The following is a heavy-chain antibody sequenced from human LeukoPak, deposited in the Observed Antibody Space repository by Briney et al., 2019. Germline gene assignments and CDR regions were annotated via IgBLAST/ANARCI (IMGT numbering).Heavy chain of an antibody. D-gene: IGHD2-2*01. J-gene: IGHJ5*02. CDR3: ASSTSPNWFDP. V-gene: IGHV4-34*01. CDR1: GGSFSGYY. Sequence: KPSETLSLTCAVYGGSFSGYYWSWIRQPPGKGLEWIGEINHSGSTNYNPSLKSRATISVDTSKNQFSLKLSSVTAADTAVYYCASSTSPNWFDPWGQGTLVTVSS. CDR2: INHSGST.